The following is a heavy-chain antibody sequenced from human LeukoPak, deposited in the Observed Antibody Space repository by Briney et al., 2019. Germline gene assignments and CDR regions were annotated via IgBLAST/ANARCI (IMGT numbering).Heavy chain of an antibody. CDR1: GFTFSSYS. CDR3: AREPRDYYYYMDV. V-gene: IGHV3-21*01. CDR2: ISSSSSYI. J-gene: IGHJ6*03. Sequence: GGSLRLSCAASGFTFSSYSMNWVRQAPGKGLEWVSSISSSSSYIYYADSVKGRFTISRDNAKNSLYLQMNSLRAEDTAVYCCAREPRDYYYYMDVWGKGTTVTVSS.